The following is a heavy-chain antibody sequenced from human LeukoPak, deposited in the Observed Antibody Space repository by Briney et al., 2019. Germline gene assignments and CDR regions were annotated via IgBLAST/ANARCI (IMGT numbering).Heavy chain of an antibody. CDR3: AKGRIAPDD. D-gene: IGHD2-21*01. Sequence: GGSLRLSCAASGFTFSDYGMSWVRQAPGKGLEWVSGISGSGGGTYYADSVQGRFTISRDNSKKTLYLQMNSLRVDDTALYYCAKGRIAPDDWGQGTLVIVSS. CDR1: GFTFSDYG. J-gene: IGHJ4*02. V-gene: IGHV3-23*01. CDR2: ISGSGGGT.